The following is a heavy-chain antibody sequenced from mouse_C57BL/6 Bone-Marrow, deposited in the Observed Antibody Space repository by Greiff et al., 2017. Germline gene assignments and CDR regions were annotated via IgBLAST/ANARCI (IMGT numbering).Heavy chain of an antibody. CDR3: ARGFTTV. D-gene: IGHD2-12*01. CDR1: GYSITSGYY. V-gene: IGHV3-6*01. CDR2: ISYDGSN. J-gene: IGHJ3*01. Sequence: VQLQQSGPGLVKPSQSLSLTCSVTGYSITSGYYWNWIRQFPGNKLEWMGYISYDGSNNYNPSLKNRISITRDTSKNQFFLKLNSVTTEDTATYYCARGFTTVWGQGTLVTVSA.